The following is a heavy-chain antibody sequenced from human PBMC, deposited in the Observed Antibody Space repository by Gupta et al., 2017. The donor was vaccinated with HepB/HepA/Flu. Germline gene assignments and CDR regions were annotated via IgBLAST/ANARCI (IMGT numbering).Heavy chain of an antibody. CDR2: INPSGGST. D-gene: IGHD4-11*01. CDR3: ARDFVSNSNPLYYYGMDV. V-gene: IGHV1-46*01. Sequence: QVQLVQSGAEVKKPGASVKVSCKASGYTFTSYYMHWVRPAPGQGLEWMGIINPSGGSTSYAQKFQGRVTMTRDTSTSTVYMELSSLRSEDTAVYYCARDFVSNSNPLYYYGMDVWGQGTTVTVSS. CDR1: GYTFTSYY. J-gene: IGHJ6*02.